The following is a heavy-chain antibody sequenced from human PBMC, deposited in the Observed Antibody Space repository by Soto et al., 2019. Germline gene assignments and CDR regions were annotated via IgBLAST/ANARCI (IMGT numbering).Heavy chain of an antibody. CDR2: INYSGST. CDR3: ARDGENGDYDY. Sequence: SETLSLPCAVYGGSFSGYYLSWIRQPPGKGLEWIGDINYSGSTNYNPSLKSRVTISVDTSKNQFSLKLSSVTAADTAVYYCARDGENGDYDYWGQGTLVTVSS. J-gene: IGHJ4*02. V-gene: IGHV4-59*01. CDR1: GGSFSGYY. D-gene: IGHD4-17*01.